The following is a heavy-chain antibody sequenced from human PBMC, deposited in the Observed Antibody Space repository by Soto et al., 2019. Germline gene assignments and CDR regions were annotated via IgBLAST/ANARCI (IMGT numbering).Heavy chain of an antibody. CDR3: AREPATAKPEGVDF. D-gene: IGHD1-1*01. Sequence: ASVKVSCKASGYTFSDYYIHWVRQAPGQGLEWMGWINPNSGGTKYAPKFQGGVTMTWDTSITTAYMELSRLRSGDTAVYYCAREPATAKPEGVDFWGQGTLVTVSS. V-gene: IGHV1-2*02. CDR2: INPNSGGT. CDR1: GYTFSDYY. J-gene: IGHJ4*02.